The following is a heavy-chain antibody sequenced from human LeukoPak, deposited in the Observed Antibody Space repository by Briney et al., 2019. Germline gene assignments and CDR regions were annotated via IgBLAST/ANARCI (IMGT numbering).Heavy chain of an antibody. CDR1: GITFSNYN. CDR2: ISAGGT. V-gene: IGHV3-23*01. CDR3: AREGDIYYDSSGYSYY. Sequence: GGSLRLSCAAPGITFSNYNMNWVRQAPGKGLEWVSAISAGGTFYADFVKGRFTISRDNSKNTLYLQMNSLRVDDTAGYYCAREGDIYYDSSGYSYYWGQGTLVTVSS. D-gene: IGHD3-22*01. J-gene: IGHJ4*02.